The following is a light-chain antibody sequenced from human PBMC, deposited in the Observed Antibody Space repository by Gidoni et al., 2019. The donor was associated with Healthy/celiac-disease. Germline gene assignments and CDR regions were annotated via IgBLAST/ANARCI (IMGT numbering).Light chain of an antibody. CDR2: DAS. V-gene: IGKV3-11*01. J-gene: IGKJ4*01. CDR3: QQRSNWPPLT. Sequence: EIVLTQSLATRSLSPGERATLSCRASQSVSSYLAWYQQKPGQAPRLLIYDASNRATGIPARFSGSGSGTDFTLTISSLEPEDFAVYYCQQRSNWPPLTFGGGTKVEIK. CDR1: QSVSSY.